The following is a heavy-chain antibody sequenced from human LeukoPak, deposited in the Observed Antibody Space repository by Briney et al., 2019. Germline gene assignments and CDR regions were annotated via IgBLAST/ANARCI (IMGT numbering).Heavy chain of an antibody. CDR3: ARHSHGGYDILTGYPFDY. CDR1: GGTFSSYA. J-gene: IGHJ4*02. D-gene: IGHD3-9*01. Sequence: SVTVSCKASGGTFSSYAISWVRQAPGQGLEWMGGIIPIFGTANYAQKFQGRVTITADESTSTAYMELSSLRSEDTAVYYCARHSHGGYDILTGYPFDYWGQGTLVTVSS. V-gene: IGHV1-69*13. CDR2: IIPIFGTA.